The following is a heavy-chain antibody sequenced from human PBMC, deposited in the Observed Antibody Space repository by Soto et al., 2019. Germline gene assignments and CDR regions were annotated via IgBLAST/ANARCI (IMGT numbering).Heavy chain of an antibody. Sequence: EVQLLDSGGGLVQPGGSLRLSCAASGFTFSNYAMTWVRQGPGKGLEWVSGISGSGGRSYYADSVKGRFTISRDNSNSTLYLQMNSLRAEDTSVYYSAKSYFVWSSEQPYYFDYWGQGTLVTVSS. D-gene: IGHD3-16*01. V-gene: IGHV3-23*01. CDR1: GFTFSNYA. J-gene: IGHJ4*02. CDR2: ISGSGGRS. CDR3: AKSYFVWSSEQPYYFDY.